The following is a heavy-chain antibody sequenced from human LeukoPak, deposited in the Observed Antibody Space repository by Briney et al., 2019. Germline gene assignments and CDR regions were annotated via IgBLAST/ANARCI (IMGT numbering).Heavy chain of an antibody. CDR1: GYTFTGYY. D-gene: IGHD1-7*01. CDR3: ARPQYNWNYALNWFDP. V-gene: IGHV1-2*02. CDR2: INPNSGGT. J-gene: IGHJ5*02. Sequence: GASVKVSCKASGYTFTGYYMHWVRQAPGQGLEWMGWINPNSGGTNYAQKFQGRVTMTRDTSISTAYMELSRLRSDDTAVYYCARPQYNWNYALNWFDPWGQGTLVTVSP.